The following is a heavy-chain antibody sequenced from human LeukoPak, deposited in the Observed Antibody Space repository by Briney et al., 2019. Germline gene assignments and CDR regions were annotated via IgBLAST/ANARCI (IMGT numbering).Heavy chain of an antibody. D-gene: IGHD1-26*01. CDR2: ISYDGSNK. Sequence: GGSLRLSCAASGFTFSSYSMNWVRQAPGKGLEWVAVISYDGSNKYYADSVKGRFTISRDNSKNTLYLQMNSLRAEDTAVYYCARDPNSGSYYPFGFDYWGQGTLVTVSS. CDR3: ARDPNSGSYYPFGFDY. J-gene: IGHJ4*02. V-gene: IGHV3-30*03. CDR1: GFTFSSYS.